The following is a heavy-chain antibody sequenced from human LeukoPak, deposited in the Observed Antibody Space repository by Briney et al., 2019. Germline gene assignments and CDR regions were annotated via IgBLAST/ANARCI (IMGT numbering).Heavy chain of an antibody. D-gene: IGHD2-2*01. CDR2: INPNSGGT. J-gene: IGHJ4*02. V-gene: IGHV1-2*02. CDR3: ARDLLRDIVVVPAAMGVDY. Sequence: ASVKVSCKASGYTFTGYYMHWVRQAPGQGLEWMGWINPNSGGTNYAQKFQGRVTMTRDTSISTAYMELSRLRSDDTAVYYCARDLLRDIVVVPAAMGVDYWGQGTLVTVSS. CDR1: GYTFTGYY.